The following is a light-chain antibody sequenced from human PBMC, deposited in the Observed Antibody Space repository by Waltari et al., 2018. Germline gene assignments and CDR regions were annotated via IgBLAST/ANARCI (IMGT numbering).Light chain of an antibody. CDR2: DAS. CDR1: QSVAKY. J-gene: IGKJ1*01. Sequence: EIVLTQSPGTLSLSPGERATLSCRASQSVAKYLAWYQQKPGQAPRLLIDDASIRAAGIADRFSGSGFGTDFSLTISRLEPEDFAVYYCQKYGTLPATFGQGTKVEIK. V-gene: IGKV3-20*01. CDR3: QKYGTLPAT.